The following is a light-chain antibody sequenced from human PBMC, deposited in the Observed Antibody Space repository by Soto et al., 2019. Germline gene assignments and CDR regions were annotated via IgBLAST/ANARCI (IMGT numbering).Light chain of an antibody. CDR3: QQRHNWPRT. CDR1: QSVSKY. Sequence: EIVLTQSPATLSLSPGERATLSCRASQSVSKYLAWYQQKPGQAPRLLIYNASNRATGIPVRFSGSGSDTDFTLTISTLEAEDSAVYYCQQRHNWPRTFGQGTRVEI. V-gene: IGKV3-11*01. CDR2: NAS. J-gene: IGKJ1*01.